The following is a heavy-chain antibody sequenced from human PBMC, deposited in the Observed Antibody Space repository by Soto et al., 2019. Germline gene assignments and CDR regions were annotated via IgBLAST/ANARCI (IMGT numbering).Heavy chain of an antibody. CDR1: GFTFSSYA. V-gene: IGHV3-23*01. D-gene: IGHD1-26*01. CDR2: ISGSGGST. Sequence: EVQLLESGGGLVQPGGSLRLSCAASGFTFSSYAMSWVRQAPGKGLEWVSAISGSGGSTYYADSVKGRFTTSRDNSKKTSCLQMSSLRAEDTAVYYCAKAPVVGATSPWDYWGQGTLVTVSS. J-gene: IGHJ4*02. CDR3: AKAPVVGATSPWDY.